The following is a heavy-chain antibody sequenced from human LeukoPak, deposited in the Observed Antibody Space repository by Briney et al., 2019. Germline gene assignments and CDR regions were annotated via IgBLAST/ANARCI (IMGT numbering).Heavy chain of an antibody. Sequence: ASVKVSCKACGYTFTHHGISWVRQAPGQGLEWMGWISCYNGDTMYAQNVQGRVTMTTDTSTRTAYIELRSLRSDDTAMYYCARDPSNSSGYHAHFDSWGQGTLVTVSS. CDR3: ARDPSNSSGYHAHFDS. V-gene: IGHV1-18*01. CDR1: GYTFTHHG. CDR2: ISCYNGDT. J-gene: IGHJ4*02. D-gene: IGHD3-22*01.